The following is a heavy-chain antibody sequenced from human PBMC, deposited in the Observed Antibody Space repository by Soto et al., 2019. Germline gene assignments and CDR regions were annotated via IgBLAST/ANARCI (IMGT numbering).Heavy chain of an antibody. CDR2: FSYDGSNK. Sequence: QVQLAESGGGVVQPGESLRLSCAASGFTFSHYAMHWVRQAPGKGLEWVAIFSYDGSNKYYADSVKGRFTIARANPKNSLYLQMNSLRAEDTAIYYCAIEDYGAFYFDYWGQGALVTVSS. CDR1: GFTFSHYA. J-gene: IGHJ4*02. CDR3: AIEDYGAFYFDY. V-gene: IGHV3-30-3*01. D-gene: IGHD3-10*01.